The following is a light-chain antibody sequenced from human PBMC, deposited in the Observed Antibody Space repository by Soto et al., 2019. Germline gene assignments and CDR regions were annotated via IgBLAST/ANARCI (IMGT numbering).Light chain of an antibody. CDR3: QQYDTSPRT. CDR1: QDVSSSY. CDR2: GTF. Sequence: EIVLTQSPGTLSLSPGERATLSCRASQDVSSSYLAWYQQKLGQAPRLLMYGTFNRATGIPDRFSGSGSGTDFTLTISRLEAEDFAVYYCQQYDTSPRTFGQGTKVYIK. V-gene: IGKV3-20*01. J-gene: IGKJ2*01.